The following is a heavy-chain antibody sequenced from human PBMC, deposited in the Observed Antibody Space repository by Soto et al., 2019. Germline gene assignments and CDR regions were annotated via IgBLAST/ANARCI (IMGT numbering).Heavy chain of an antibody. CDR3: AKGSRGYTAYYFDY. CDR2: ISGSGASA. D-gene: IGHD5-18*01. V-gene: IGHV3-23*01. J-gene: IGHJ4*02. CDR1: EFSFGGYA. Sequence: EVPLLESGGGLVQPGGSLRLSCAASEFSFGGYAMSWVRQAPGKGLEWVSSISGSGASAFYADSVRGRFTISRDNTRNTMSLQMNSLRAEDTALYYCAKGSRGYTAYYFDYWGQGTRITVSS.